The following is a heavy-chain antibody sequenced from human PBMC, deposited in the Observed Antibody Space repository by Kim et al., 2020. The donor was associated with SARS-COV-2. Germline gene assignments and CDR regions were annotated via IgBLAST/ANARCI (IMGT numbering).Heavy chain of an antibody. CDR3: ARDREDYDILTGYYPNAFDI. V-gene: IGHV4-4*07. J-gene: IGHJ3*02. CDR1: GGSISSYY. CDR2: IYTSGST. Sequence: SETLSLTCTVSGGSISSYYWSWIRQPAGKGLEWIGRIYTSGSTNYNPSLKSRVTMSVDTSKNQFSLKLSSVTAADTAVYYCARDREDYDILTGYYPNAFDIWGQGTMVTVSS. D-gene: IGHD3-9*01.